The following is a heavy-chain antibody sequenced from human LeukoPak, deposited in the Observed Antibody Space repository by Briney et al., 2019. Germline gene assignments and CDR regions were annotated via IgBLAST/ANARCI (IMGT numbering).Heavy chain of an antibody. V-gene: IGHV3-23*01. CDR1: GFTFSSCA. CDR2: ISGSGGTT. CDR3: AKDPRVYRAANWFDP. Sequence: GGSLRLSCAASGFTFSSCAMSWVRQAPGKGLEWVSAISGSGGTTYYADSVKGRFTISRDNSKNTLYLQMNSLRAEDTAVYYCAKDPRVYRAANWFDPWGQGTLVTVSS. J-gene: IGHJ5*02. D-gene: IGHD1-14*01.